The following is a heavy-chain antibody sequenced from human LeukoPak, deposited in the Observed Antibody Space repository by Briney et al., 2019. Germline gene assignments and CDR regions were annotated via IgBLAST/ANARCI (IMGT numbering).Heavy chain of an antibody. J-gene: IGHJ4*02. D-gene: IGHD4-17*01. Sequence: SQTLSLTCTVSGGSISSSSYYWGWIRQPPGRGLEWIGSIYYRGSTYYNPSLKSRVTISVDTSKNQFSLKLSSVTAADTAVYYCARFNYGDHNDYWGQGTLVTVSS. CDR3: ARFNYGDHNDY. CDR1: GGSISSSSYY. V-gene: IGHV4-39*01. CDR2: IYYRGST.